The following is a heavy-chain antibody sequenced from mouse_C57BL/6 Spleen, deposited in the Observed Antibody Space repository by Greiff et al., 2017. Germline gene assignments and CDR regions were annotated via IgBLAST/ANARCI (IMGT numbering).Heavy chain of an antibody. CDR3: GRGSWGSWFAY. V-gene: IGHV1-7*01. Sequence: VQLQQSGAELAKPGASVKLSCKASGYTFTSYWMPWVKQRPGQGLEWIGYINPSSGYTNYNQKFKGKATFTADKSSSTAYQQLSSLTYEDSAVYYCGRGSWGSWFAYWGQGTLVTVSA. D-gene: IGHD3-1*01. CDR2: INPSSGYT. J-gene: IGHJ3*01. CDR1: GYTFTSYW.